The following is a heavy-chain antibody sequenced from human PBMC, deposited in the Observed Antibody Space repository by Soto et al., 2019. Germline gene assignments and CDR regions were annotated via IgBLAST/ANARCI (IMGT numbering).Heavy chain of an antibody. Sequence: GGSLRLSCAASGVIFTDYSVNWVRQAPGKGLEWVSSISSTGRYINYADSVKGRFTISTDNAKTSLYLQMDSLRAEDTAVYYCARDPSDLWEPDQYFQHWVQGTLVTVSS. CDR1: GVIFTDYS. V-gene: IGHV3-21*01. CDR2: ISSTGRYI. J-gene: IGHJ1*01. D-gene: IGHD1-26*01. CDR3: ARDPSDLWEPDQYFQH.